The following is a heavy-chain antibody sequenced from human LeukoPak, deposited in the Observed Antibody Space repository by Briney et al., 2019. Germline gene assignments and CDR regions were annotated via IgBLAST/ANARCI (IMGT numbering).Heavy chain of an antibody. V-gene: IGHV3-30*02. J-gene: IGHJ4*02. CDR2: IRYDGSNK. CDR3: ARYCTFRTCSGTKFDS. CDR1: GFTFSSYG. Sequence: GGSLRLSCAASGFTFSSYGMHWVRQAPGKGLEWVAFIRYDGSNKYYADSVKGRFTISRDNSKNTLYLQMNSLRAEDTAVYYCARYCTFRTCSGTKFDSWGPGTLVTVSS. D-gene: IGHD1-1*01.